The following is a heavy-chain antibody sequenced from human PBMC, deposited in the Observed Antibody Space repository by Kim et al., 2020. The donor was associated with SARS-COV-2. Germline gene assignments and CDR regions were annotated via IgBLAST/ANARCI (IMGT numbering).Heavy chain of an antibody. Sequence: SETLSLTCTVSGGSISSGDYYWSWIRQPPGKGLEWIGYIYYSGSTYYNPSLKSRVTISVDTYKNQFSLKLSLVTAEATAVYYCARFRQSVVPAALYFDY. J-gene: IGHJ4*01. CDR2: IYYSGST. V-gene: IGHV4-30-4*01. CDR3: ARFRQSVVPAALYFDY. CDR1: GGSISSGDYY. D-gene: IGHD2-2*01.